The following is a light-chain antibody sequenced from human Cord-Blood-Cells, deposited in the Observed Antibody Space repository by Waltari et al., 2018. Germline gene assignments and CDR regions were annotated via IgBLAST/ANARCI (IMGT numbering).Light chain of an antibody. Sequence: QSVLTQPPSVSGAPGQRVTISCTGRSPNIGAGSDVHWYQQLPGTAPQTPLYGNSNRPSGVPDRFSGSKSGTSASLAITGLQAEDEADYYCQSYDSSLSAAVFGGGTQLTVL. CDR1: SPNIGAGSD. CDR3: QSYDSSLSAAV. J-gene: IGLJ7*01. CDR2: GNS. V-gene: IGLV1-40*01.